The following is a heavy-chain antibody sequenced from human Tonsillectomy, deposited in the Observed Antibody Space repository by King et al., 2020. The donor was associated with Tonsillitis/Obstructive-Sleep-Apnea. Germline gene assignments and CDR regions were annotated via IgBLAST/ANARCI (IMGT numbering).Heavy chain of an antibody. CDR2: ISSSGSTI. CDR1: GFTFSSYE. Sequence: VQLVESGGGLVQPGGSLRLSYAASGFTFSSYEMNWVRQAPGKGLEWVSYISSSGSTIYYADSVKGRFTISRDNAKNSLYLQMNSLRAEDTAVYYCARARSYSSSWDRLDYWGQGPLVTVSS. D-gene: IGHD6-13*01. V-gene: IGHV3-48*03. J-gene: IGHJ4*02. CDR3: ARARSYSSSWDRLDY.